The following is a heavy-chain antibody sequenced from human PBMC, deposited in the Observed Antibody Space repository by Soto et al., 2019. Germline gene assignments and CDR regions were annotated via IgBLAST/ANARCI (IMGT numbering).Heavy chain of an antibody. CDR2: IYYSGST. V-gene: IGHV4-59*01. Sequence: SETLSLTCTASGGSISSYYWSWIRQPPGKGLEWIGYIYYSGSTNYNPSLKSRVTISVDTSKNQFSLKLSSVTAADTAVYYCARVYYYDSSGYYYPFYYGMDVWGQGTTVTVSS. CDR1: GGSISSYY. CDR3: ARVYYYDSSGYYYPFYYGMDV. D-gene: IGHD3-22*01. J-gene: IGHJ6*02.